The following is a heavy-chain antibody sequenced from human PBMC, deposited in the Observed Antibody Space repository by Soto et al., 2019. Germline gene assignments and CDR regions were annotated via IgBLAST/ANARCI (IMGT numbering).Heavy chain of an antibody. CDR1: GYSYRYYG. J-gene: IGHJ4*02. CDR3: VRDPNRHFDY. D-gene: IGHD7-27*01. V-gene: IGHV1-18*01. CDR2: ISPYSGGT. Sequence: QLVQSGAEVKEPGTSVKVSCKASGYSYRYYGISWVRQAPGQGLEWVGWISPYSGGTASVPKFQDRVTWTIDTSTTTAYMELRGLTSDPTAIYYCVRDPNRHFDYWGQGTLVTVSS.